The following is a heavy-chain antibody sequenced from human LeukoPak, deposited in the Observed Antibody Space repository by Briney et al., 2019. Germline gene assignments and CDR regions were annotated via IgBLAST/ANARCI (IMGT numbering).Heavy chain of an antibody. CDR1: GGSITNGGYY. V-gene: IGHV4-61*02. CDR3: ARERLGGSYYRPVDY. D-gene: IGHD1-26*01. Sequence: SQTLSLTCTVSGGSITNGGYYWSWIRQPAGKGLEWLGRIYSTGNTNYNPSLKSRVTILLDTSKNQFSLKLSSVSAEDTALYYCARERLGGSYYRPVDYWGQGTLVTVSS. CDR2: IYSTGNT. J-gene: IGHJ4*02.